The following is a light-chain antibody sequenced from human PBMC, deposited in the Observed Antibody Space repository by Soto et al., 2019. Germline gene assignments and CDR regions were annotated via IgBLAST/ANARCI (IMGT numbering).Light chain of an antibody. CDR3: QSYDISLNNYV. V-gene: IGLV1-40*01. CDR1: SSNIGAPYD. J-gene: IGLJ1*01. CDR2: GGN. Sequence: QSVLTQPPSVSGAPGQGVTISCAGSSSNIGAPYDVHWYQHLPGTAPKLLLYGGNNRPSGVPDRFSGSRSGTSASLAITGLQAEDEADYYCQSYDISLNNYVFGNGTKVTVL.